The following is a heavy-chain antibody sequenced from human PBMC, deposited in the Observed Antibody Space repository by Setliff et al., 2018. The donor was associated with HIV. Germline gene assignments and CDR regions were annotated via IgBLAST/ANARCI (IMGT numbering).Heavy chain of an antibody. J-gene: IGHJ3*02. Sequence: ASVKVSCKASGYTFTSYYLHWVRQAPGQGLEWMGLINPSGGSTTYAQRFQGRVTITADESTSTVYMDLSSLRSEDTAVYYCARDFSSGYYLHPNAFDIWGQGTMVTVSS. V-gene: IGHV1-46*01. CDR2: INPSGGST. CDR3: ARDFSSGYYLHPNAFDI. CDR1: GYTFTSYY. D-gene: IGHD3-22*01.